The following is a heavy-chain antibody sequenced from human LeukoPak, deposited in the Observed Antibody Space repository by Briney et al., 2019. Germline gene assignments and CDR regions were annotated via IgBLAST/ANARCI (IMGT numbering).Heavy chain of an antibody. J-gene: IGHJ4*01. D-gene: IGHD1-26*01. V-gene: IGHV4-59*01. Sequence: KTSETLSLTCTVSDGSITSYYYTWIRQPPGKGLEWIGYIYYSGNTNYNPSLKSRVTMSLDMSKNQFSLRLTSVTAADTAVYYCAREDSGTSIDYWGQGTLVTVSS. CDR1: DGSITSYY. CDR3: AREDSGTSIDY. CDR2: IYYSGNT.